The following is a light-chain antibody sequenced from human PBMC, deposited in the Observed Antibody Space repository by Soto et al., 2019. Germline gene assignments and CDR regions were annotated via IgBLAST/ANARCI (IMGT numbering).Light chain of an antibody. CDR1: QSVSSN. J-gene: IGKJ3*01. V-gene: IGKV3-11*01. Sequence: EIVLTQSPATLSLSPGERTTLSCRTSQSVSSNLAWYQQKPGQAPRLLIYDASKRATGIPARFSGSGSGTDFTLTISSLEAEDFAVYYCQQRSNWPPEFTFGPGTKLEI. CDR2: DAS. CDR3: QQRSNWPPEFT.